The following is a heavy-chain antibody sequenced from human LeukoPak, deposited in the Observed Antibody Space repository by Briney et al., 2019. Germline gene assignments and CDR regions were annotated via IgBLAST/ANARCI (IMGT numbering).Heavy chain of an antibody. CDR3: ARPYCSSKTCSRWFDP. CDR2: VNPKSGNS. D-gene: IGHD2-2*01. Sequence: ASVKVSCKASGYTFNSYDIHWVRQAAGQGLEWMGWVNPKSGNSGYEQKFQGRVTITMNTSIRTAYLGLNSLTSEDTAVYYCARPYCSSKTCSRWFDPWGQGTLVTVSA. V-gene: IGHV1-8*01. CDR1: GYTFNSYD. J-gene: IGHJ5*02.